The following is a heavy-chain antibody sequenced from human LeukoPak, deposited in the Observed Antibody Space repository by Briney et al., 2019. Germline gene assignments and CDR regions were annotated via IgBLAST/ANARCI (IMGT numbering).Heavy chain of an antibody. CDR1: GGSISSYY. D-gene: IGHD3-10*01. CDR3: AREFVSGSYDY. Sequence: SETLSLTCIASGGSISSYYWSWIRQPPGEGLEWIGYIYYSGSTNYNTSLKSRVTISVDTSKKHFSLKLSSVTAADTAVYYCAREFVSGSYDYWGQGTLVTVST. J-gene: IGHJ4*02. V-gene: IGHV4-59*01. CDR2: IYYSGST.